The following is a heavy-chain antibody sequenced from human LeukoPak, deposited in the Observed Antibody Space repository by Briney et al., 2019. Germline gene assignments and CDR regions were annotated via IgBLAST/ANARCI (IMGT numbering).Heavy chain of an antibody. CDR1: GGSPRGYY. J-gene: IGHJ4*02. V-gene: IGHV4-34*04. Sequence: PESLSLTCALYGGSPRGYYWCWVRQPPGKGGGWVGEINLSGRPNNNPSLKSRATIPLHEPKNQFSLKLSSVTAADTAVYYCASYRALSCSHYWGQGTLVTVSS. CDR3: ASYRALSCSHY. CDR2: INLSGRP. D-gene: IGHD4-4*01.